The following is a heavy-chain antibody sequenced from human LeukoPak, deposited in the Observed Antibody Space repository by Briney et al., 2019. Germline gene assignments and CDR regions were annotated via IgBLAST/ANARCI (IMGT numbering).Heavy chain of an antibody. D-gene: IGHD6-19*01. CDR2: INPNSGGT. CDR3: ARESSGWYSR. V-gene: IGHV1-2*06. J-gene: IGHJ4*02. Sequence: ASVKVSCKASGYTFTGYYMHWVRQAPGQGLEWRGRINPNSGGTNYAQKFQGRVTMTRDTSISTAYMELSRLRSDDTAVYYCARESSGWYSRWGQGSMVTVSS. CDR1: GYTFTGYY.